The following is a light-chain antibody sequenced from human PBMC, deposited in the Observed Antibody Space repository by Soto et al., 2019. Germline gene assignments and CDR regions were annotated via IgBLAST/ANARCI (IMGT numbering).Light chain of an antibody. CDR1: SSDIGGYNS. J-gene: IGLJ1*01. CDR2: EVS. CDR3: CSYAGSYTWV. V-gene: IGLV2-14*01. Sequence: QSVLTQPASVSGSPGQSITISCTGTSSDIGGYNSVSWFQQHPGKAPKLMISEVSNRPSGVSNRFSGSRSGSTASLTISGLQAEDEADYYCCSYAGSYTWVFGTGTKLTVL.